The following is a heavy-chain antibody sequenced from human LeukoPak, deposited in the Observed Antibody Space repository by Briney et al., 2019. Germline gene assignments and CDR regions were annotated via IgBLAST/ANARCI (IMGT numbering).Heavy chain of an antibody. D-gene: IGHD1-26*01. V-gene: IGHV3-53*01. CDR2: IYGGGAT. J-gene: IGHJ5*02. CDR3: AGDRRENWFDP. CDR1: GFIVGNNY. Sequence: GGSLRLSCAASGFIVGNNYVTWVRQAPGKGLEWVSGIYGGGATYYADSVRGRFTVSRDNAKNTVYLQMDSLRGEDTAVYYCAGDRRENWFDPWGQGTLVTVSS.